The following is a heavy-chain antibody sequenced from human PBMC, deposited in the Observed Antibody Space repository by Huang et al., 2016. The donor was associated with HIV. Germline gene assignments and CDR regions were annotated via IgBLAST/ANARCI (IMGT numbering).Heavy chain of an antibody. J-gene: IGHJ5*02. CDR3: ARTDYYDSSTYSNWFDP. V-gene: IGHV1-8*01. CDR1: GYTFTNYD. D-gene: IGHD3-22*01. CDR2: MNPNSGNA. Sequence: QVQLVQSGAEVKKPGASVKVSCKASGYTFTNYDINWVRQAAGKGLAWVGWMNPNSGNAGYAQKFQGRVTLTRNTSISTAYMELSSLRSEDTAVYYCARTDYYDSSTYSNWFDPWGQGTLVTVSS.